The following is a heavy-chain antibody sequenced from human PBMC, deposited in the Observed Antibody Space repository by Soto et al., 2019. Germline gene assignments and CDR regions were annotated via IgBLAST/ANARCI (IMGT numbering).Heavy chain of an antibody. CDR1: GFTFSSYG. J-gene: IGHJ4*02. CDR3: AKIGAFYSSSHEMDNRVRGHYFDY. CDR2: ISYDGSNK. Sequence: GGSLRLSCAASGFTFSSYGMHWVRQAPGKGLEWVAVISYDGSNKYYADSVKGRFTISRDNSKNTLYLQMNSLRAEDTAVYYCAKIGAFYSSSHEMDNRVRGHYFDYWGQGTLVTVSS. V-gene: IGHV3-30*18. D-gene: IGHD6-6*01.